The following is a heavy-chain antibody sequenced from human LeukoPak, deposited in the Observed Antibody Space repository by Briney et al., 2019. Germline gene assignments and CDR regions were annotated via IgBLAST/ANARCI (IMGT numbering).Heavy chain of an antibody. Sequence: PGGSLRLSCAASGFTFSNYAMYWVRQAPGKGLEWVAVISYDGSNKYYADSVKGRFTICRDNSKSKLYLQMNSLRAEDTAVYYCAKDPFGGVSITFDYWGQGSLVTVSS. CDR1: GFTFSNYA. D-gene: IGHD3-16*01. J-gene: IGHJ4*02. CDR2: ISYDGSNK. V-gene: IGHV3-30-3*01. CDR3: AKDPFGGVSITFDY.